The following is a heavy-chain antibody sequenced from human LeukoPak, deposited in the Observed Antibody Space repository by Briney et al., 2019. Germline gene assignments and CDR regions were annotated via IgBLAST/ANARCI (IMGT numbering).Heavy chain of an antibody. V-gene: IGHV4-39*01. D-gene: IGHD3-10*01. CDR2: IYYSGST. Sequence: PSETLSLTCTVSGGSISSSSYYWGWIRPPPGKGLEWIGSIYYSGSTYYNPSLKSRVTISVGTFKNQFSLKLSSVTAADTAVYYCARPESYYYGSGSHPNWFDPWGGGTLVTVSS. CDR1: GGSISSSSYY. CDR3: ARPESYYYGSGSHPNWFDP. J-gene: IGHJ5*02.